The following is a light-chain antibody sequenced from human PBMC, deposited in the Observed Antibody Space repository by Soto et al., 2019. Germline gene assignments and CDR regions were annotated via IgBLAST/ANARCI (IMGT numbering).Light chain of an antibody. V-gene: IGLV2-8*01. CDR2: DVS. CDR1: SSDVGAYNY. J-gene: IGLJ2*01. CDR3: ASYAGSYNDVL. Sequence: QSALTQPPSASGSPGQSVTISCTGTSSDVGAYNYVSWYQQHPGKAPKLMIYDVSTRPSGVPDRFSGSKSGNTASLTVSGLQAEDVADYSCASYAGSYNDVLFGGGTKLTVL.